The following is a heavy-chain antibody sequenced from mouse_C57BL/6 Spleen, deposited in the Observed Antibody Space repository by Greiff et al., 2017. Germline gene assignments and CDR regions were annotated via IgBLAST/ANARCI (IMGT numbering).Heavy chain of an antibody. D-gene: IGHD1-1*01. CDR2: IDPSDSET. Sequence: QVQLQQPGAELVRPGSSVKLSCKASGYTFTSYWMHWVKQRPIQGLEWIGNIDPSDSETHYNQKFKDKATLTVAKSSRTAYMQLSSLTSEDSAVYYCARSDYYGSSQGPYYFDYWGQGTTLTVSS. J-gene: IGHJ2*01. CDR3: ARSDYYGSSQGPYYFDY. CDR1: GYTFTSYW. V-gene: IGHV1-52*01.